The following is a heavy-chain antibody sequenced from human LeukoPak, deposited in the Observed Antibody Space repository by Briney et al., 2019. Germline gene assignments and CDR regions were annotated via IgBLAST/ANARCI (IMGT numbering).Heavy chain of an antibody. CDR1: GFTFSDYY. Sequence: GGSLRLSCTASGFTFSDYYMSWIRQAPGKGLEWVSYISSSSSYTNYADSVKGRFTISRDNAKNSLYLQMNSLRAEDTAVYYCARDYYDSSGYYLGYWGRGTLVTVSS. J-gene: IGHJ4*02. D-gene: IGHD3-22*01. CDR3: ARDYYDSSGYYLGY. V-gene: IGHV3-11*06. CDR2: ISSSSSYT.